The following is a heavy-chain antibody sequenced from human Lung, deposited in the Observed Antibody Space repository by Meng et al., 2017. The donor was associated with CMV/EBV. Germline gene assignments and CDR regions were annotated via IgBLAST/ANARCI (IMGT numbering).Heavy chain of an antibody. D-gene: IGHD4-17*01. J-gene: IGHJ4*02. CDR2: INNDESRK. Sequence: GESLKISCAASGFTFSRYWMHWARQAPGKGLVWVSRINNDESRKTYADSVKGRFIISRDSAKNTLYLQMNSLRAEDTAVYYCARERFDYGDYGLDYWGQGXLVTVSS. CDR3: ARERFDYGDYGLDY. CDR1: GFTFSRYW. V-gene: IGHV3-74*01.